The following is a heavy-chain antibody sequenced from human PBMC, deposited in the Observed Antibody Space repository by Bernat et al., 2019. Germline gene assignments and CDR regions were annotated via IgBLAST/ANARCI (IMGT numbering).Heavy chain of an antibody. CDR2: ISYDGSNK. D-gene: IGHD3-22*01. CDR3: ARDRDHYYDSSGYYRTAYYFDY. V-gene: IGHV3-30*03. CDR1: GFTFSSYG. Sequence: GQLVESGGGVVQPGRSLRLSCAASGFTFSSYGMHWVRQAPGKGLEWVAVISYDGSNKYYADSVKGRFTISRDNSKNTLYLQMNSLRAEDTAVYYCARDRDHYYDSSGYYRTAYYFDYWGQGTLVTVSS. J-gene: IGHJ4*02.